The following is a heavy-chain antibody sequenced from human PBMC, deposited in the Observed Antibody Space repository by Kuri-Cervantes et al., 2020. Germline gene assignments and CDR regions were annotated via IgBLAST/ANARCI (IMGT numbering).Heavy chain of an antibody. V-gene: IGHV4-38-2*01. J-gene: IGHJ5*02. CDR1: GYSISSGYY. CDR3: ARGRPTRWFGEYWFDP. D-gene: IGHD3-10*01. Sequence: SETLSLTCAVSGYSISSGYYWGWIRRPPGKGLEWIGSIYHSGSTNYNPSLKSRVTISVDTSKNQFSLKLSSVTAADTAVYYCARGRPTRWFGEYWFDPWGQGTLVTVSS. CDR2: IYHSGST.